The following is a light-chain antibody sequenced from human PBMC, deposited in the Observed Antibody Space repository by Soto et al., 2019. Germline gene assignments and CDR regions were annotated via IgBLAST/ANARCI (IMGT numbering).Light chain of an antibody. J-gene: IGKJ1*01. CDR3: QQSYSIPHT. V-gene: IGKV1-39*01. Sequence: DIQMTQSPSSLSASIGDRVTLTCRASQSISFYLNWYQQKPGKAPRLLIYAATTLQSGVPLRFSGGGSGAVFTLTVSSLQPEDFATYYCQQSYSIPHTFGQGTRWIS. CDR2: AAT. CDR1: QSISFY.